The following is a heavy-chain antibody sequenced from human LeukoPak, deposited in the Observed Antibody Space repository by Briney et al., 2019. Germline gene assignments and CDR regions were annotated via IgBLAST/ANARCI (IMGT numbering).Heavy chain of an antibody. CDR1: GGSISSYY. D-gene: IGHD1-1*01. V-gene: IGHV4-59*01. Sequence: SETLSLTCTVSGGSISSYYWSWIRQPPGKGLEWIGHIYGSGSTNYNHSLKSRVTLSVDTSKNQFSLKLSSVTAADTAVYYCAREGTSGTHLNWFDPWGQGTLVTVSS. CDR3: AREGTSGTHLNWFDP. CDR2: IYGSGST. J-gene: IGHJ5*02.